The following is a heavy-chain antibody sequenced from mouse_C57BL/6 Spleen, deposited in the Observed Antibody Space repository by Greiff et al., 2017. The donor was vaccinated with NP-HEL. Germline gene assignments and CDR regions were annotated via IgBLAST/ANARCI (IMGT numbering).Heavy chain of an antibody. V-gene: IGHV1-59*01. J-gene: IGHJ3*01. CDR1: GYTFTSYW. CDR3: AGGSWFAY. Sequence: QVQLQQPGAELVRPGTSVKLSCKASGYTFTSYWMHWVKQRPGQGLEWIGVIDPSDSYTNYNQKFKGKATLTVDTSSSTAYMQLSSLTSEDSAVYYCAGGSWFAYWGQGTLVTVSA. CDR2: IDPSDSYT.